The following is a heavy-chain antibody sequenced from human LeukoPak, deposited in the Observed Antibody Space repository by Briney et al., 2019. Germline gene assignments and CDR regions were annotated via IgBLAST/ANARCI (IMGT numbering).Heavy chain of an antibody. CDR2: IIPIFGTA. J-gene: IGHJ1*01. CDR1: GGTFSSYA. Sequence: GASVKVSCKASGGTFSSYAISWVRQAPGQGLEWTGGIIPIFGTANYAQKFQGRVTITADKSTSTAYMELSSLRSEDTAVYYCASDYDSSGWPRGYFQHWGQGTLVTVSS. V-gene: IGHV1-69*06. D-gene: IGHD6-19*01. CDR3: ASDYDSSGWPRGYFQH.